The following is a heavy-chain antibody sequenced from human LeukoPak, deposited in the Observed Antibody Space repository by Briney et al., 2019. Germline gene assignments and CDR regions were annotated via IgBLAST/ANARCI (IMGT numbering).Heavy chain of an antibody. CDR2: ISSSSSYI. J-gene: IGHJ6*02. Sequence: GGTLRLSCAASGFTFSSYSMNWVRQAPGKGLEWVSAISSSSSYIYYADSVKGRFTISRDNAKNSLYLQMNSLRAEDTAVYYCARQRTIVVVPAAIVPRDYYYGMDVWGQGTTVTVSS. V-gene: IGHV3-21*01. CDR3: ARQRTIVVVPAAIVPRDYYYGMDV. D-gene: IGHD2-2*02. CDR1: GFTFSSYS.